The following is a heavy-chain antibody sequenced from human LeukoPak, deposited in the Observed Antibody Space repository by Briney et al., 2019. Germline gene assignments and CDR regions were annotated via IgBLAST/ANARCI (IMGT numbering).Heavy chain of an antibody. CDR1: GFTFSSYG. D-gene: IGHD6-13*01. CDR2: ISYDGSNK. CDR3: AKDLRRRGAAVGNFDY. V-gene: IGHV3-30*18. Sequence: GGSLRLSCAASGFTFSSYGMHWVRQAPGKGLEWVAVISYDGSNKYYADSVKGRFTISRDNSKNTLYLQMNSLRAEDTAVYYCAKDLRRRGAAVGNFDYWGQGTLVTVSS. J-gene: IGHJ4*02.